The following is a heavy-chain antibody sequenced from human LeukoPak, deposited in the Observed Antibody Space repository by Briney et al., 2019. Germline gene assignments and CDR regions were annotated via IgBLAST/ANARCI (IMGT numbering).Heavy chain of an antibody. CDR2: INPNSGGT. Sequence: ASVKVSCKASGYTFNGYFMHWVRQAHGQGLEWMGWINPNSGGTNFAQKFQGRVTMTRDTSISTVYMELSRLRSDDTAVYYCASGGLQHLYLFDYWGQGTLVTVSS. CDR3: ASGGLQHLYLFDY. V-gene: IGHV1-2*02. D-gene: IGHD1-26*01. J-gene: IGHJ4*02. CDR1: GYTFNGYF.